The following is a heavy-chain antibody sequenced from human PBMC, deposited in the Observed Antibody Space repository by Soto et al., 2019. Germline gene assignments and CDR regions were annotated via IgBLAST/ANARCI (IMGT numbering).Heavy chain of an antibody. CDR1: GGSFSGYY. CDR3: ARVGGTNCGGDCYLDY. D-gene: IGHD2-21*02. V-gene: IGHV4-34*01. CDR2: INHSGST. J-gene: IGHJ4*02. Sequence: LSLTCAVYGGSFSGYYCSWIRQPPGKGLEWIGEINHSGSTNYNPSLKSRVTISVDTSKNQFSLKLSSVTAADTAVYYCARVGGTNCGGDCYLDYWGQGTLVTVSS.